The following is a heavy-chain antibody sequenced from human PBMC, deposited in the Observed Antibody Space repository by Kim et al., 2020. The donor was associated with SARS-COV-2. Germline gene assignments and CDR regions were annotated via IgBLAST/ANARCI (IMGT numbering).Heavy chain of an antibody. D-gene: IGHD6-6*01. CDR2: ISSSGSTI. Sequence: GGSLRLSCAASGFTFSSYEMNWVRQAPGKGLEWVSYISSSGSTIYYADSVKGRFTISRDNAKNSLYLQMNSLRAEDTAVYYCARARIWAARPFDYWGQGTLVTVPS. V-gene: IGHV3-48*03. CDR3: ARARIWAARPFDY. J-gene: IGHJ4*02. CDR1: GFTFSSYE.